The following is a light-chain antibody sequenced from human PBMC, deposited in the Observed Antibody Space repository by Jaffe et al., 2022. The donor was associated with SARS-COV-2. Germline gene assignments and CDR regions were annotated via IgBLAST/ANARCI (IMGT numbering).Light chain of an antibody. J-gene: IGKJ2*01. CDR2: GAS. CDR3: QHYNNWPYT. CDR1: QSISTY. Sequence: IVMTQSPATLSVSPGERATLSCRASQSISTYVAWYQQKPGQTPRLLIYGASNRATGIPARFSGSGSGTEFTLTISSLQSEDFAVYYCQHYNNWPYTFGQGTKLEI. V-gene: IGKV3-15*01.